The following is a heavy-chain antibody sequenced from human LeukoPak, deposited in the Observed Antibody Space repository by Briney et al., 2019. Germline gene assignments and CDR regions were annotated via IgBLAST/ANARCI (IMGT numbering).Heavy chain of an antibody. V-gene: IGHV3-74*01. CDR3: ARDPYSSGLDAFDI. Sequence: GGSLRLSCAAPGFTFSSYWMRWVRQAPGKGRVWVSRINSDGSSTSYADSVKGRFTISRDNAKNTLYLQMNSLRAEDTAVYYCARDPYSSGLDAFDIWGQGTMVTVSS. J-gene: IGHJ3*02. CDR1: GFTFSSYW. CDR2: INSDGSST. D-gene: IGHD6-19*01.